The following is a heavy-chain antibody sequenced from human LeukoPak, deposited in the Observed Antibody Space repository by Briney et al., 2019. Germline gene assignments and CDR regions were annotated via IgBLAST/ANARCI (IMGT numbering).Heavy chain of an antibody. CDR2: IGFDVSKI. V-gene: IGHV3-33*01. D-gene: IGHD2-15*01. Sequence: TGGSLRLSCAASGFSFSSYPMHWVRQAPGKGLEWVALIGFDVSKIYYADSVKGRFPISRDNSKNTLHLQMNSLTDEDTAVYFCARERLENCNDGSCPDALDIWGQGTMVTTSP. J-gene: IGHJ3*02. CDR1: GFSFSSYP. CDR3: ARERLENCNDGSCPDALDI.